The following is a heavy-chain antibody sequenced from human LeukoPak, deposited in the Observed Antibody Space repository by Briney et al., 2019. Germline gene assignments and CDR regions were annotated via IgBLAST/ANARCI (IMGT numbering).Heavy chain of an antibody. CDR2: ISSSSTTI. CDR1: GFTFSGYS. J-gene: IGHJ1*01. V-gene: IGHV3-48*04. Sequence: AGGSLRLSCAGSGFTFSGYSLNWVRQAPGKGLGWISYISSSSTTIYYADSVKGRFTISRDNAKNSLYLQMNSLRAEDTAVYYCARGGSGSYYNLPQHWGQGTLVTVSS. CDR3: ARGGSGSYYNLPQH. D-gene: IGHD3-10*01.